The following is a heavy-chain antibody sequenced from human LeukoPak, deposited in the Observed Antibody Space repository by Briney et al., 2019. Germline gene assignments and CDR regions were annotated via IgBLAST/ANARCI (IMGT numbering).Heavy chain of an antibody. CDR2: MSKDGATI. CDR1: GFTFSRHG. J-gene: IGHJ5*01. V-gene: IGHV3-30*18. CDR3: AKVGLPDALINWIDS. Sequence: GGSLRLSCAASGFTFSRHGMHWARHAPGKGLKWVAGMSKDGATIRYKGSVEGRFTISRDNSKNTVYLQMNSLRAEDTAVYYCAKVGLPDALINWIDSWGQGTLVTVSS. D-gene: IGHD2-2*01.